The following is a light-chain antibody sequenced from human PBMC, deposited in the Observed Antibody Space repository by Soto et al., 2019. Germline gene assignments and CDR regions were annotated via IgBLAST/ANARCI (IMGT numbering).Light chain of an antibody. CDR3: QQRSNWPIT. CDR2: DAS. V-gene: IGKV3-11*01. Sequence: IVLTQSPATLSLSPGERATLSCRASQSVYSYLAWYQQKPGQAPRLLIYDASNRATGIPARFRGSGSGTDFALTISSLEPEDFSFYYCQQRSNWPITFGQGTRLEIK. J-gene: IGKJ5*01. CDR1: QSVYSY.